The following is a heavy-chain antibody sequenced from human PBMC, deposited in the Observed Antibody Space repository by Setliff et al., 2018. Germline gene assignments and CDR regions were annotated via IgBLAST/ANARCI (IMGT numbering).Heavy chain of an antibody. J-gene: IGHJ6*03. CDR3: ARGVYEYSYGYRGHYYYYMDV. CDR2: IKEDGSEK. Sequence: GSLRLSCAASGFTFSNYWMSWVRQAPGKGLEWVANIKEDGSEKYYVDSVKGRFTISRDNAKNSLYLQISSLKAEDTAVYYCARGVYEYSYGYRGHYYYYMDVWGKGTTVTVS. CDR1: GFTFSNYW. D-gene: IGHD3-16*01. V-gene: IGHV3-7*03.